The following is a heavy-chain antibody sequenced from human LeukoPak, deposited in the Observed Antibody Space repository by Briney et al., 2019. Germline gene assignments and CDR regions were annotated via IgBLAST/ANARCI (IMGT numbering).Heavy chain of an antibody. CDR3: AKAHRGYALEDY. Sequence: GGSLRLSCAASGFTFSSYGMSWVCQAPGKGLEWVSAISGSGGSTYYADSVKGRFTISRDNSKNTLYLQMNSLRAEDTAVYYCAKAHRGYALEDYWGQGTLVTVSS. V-gene: IGHV3-23*01. J-gene: IGHJ4*02. CDR2: ISGSGGST. D-gene: IGHD5-12*01. CDR1: GFTFSSYG.